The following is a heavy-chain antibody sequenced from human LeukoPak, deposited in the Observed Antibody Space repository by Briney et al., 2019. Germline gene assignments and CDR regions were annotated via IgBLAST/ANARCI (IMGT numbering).Heavy chain of an antibody. D-gene: IGHD5-12*01. CDR1: GGSISSYY. V-gene: IGHV4-59*01. CDR2: IYYSGST. J-gene: IGHJ4*02. Sequence: PSETLSLTCTVSGGSISSYYWSWIRQPPGKGLECIGYIYYSGSTNYNPSLKSRVTISVDTSKNQFSLKLSSVTAADTAVYYCARSSGYVLGAFDYWGQGTLVTVSS. CDR3: ARSSGYVLGAFDY.